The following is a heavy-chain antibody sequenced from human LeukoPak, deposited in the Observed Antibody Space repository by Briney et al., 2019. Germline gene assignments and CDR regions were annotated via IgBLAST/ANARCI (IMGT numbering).Heavy chain of an antibody. D-gene: IGHD2-2*02. CDR3: ARDVKYPLDI. CDR2: LNLDGSEK. J-gene: IGHJ3*02. CDR1: GFSFSAYW. V-gene: IGHV3-7*01. Sequence: GGSLRLSCAASGFSFSAYWMSWVRQASGKGLEWVANLNLDGSEKYYVDSVRGRFTISRDNAKNSLYLQMNSLRDEDAAVYFCARDVKYPLDIWGQGTMVTVSS.